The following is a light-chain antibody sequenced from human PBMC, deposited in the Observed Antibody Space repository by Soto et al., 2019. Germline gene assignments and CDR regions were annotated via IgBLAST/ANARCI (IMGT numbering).Light chain of an antibody. Sequence: QSALTQPASVSGSPGQSITISCTGTSGDVGNFNLVSWYQQHPGKAPNLIISEVSKRPSGVSNRFSGSKSGNTASLTISGLQPEDAAEYYCCSYAGGSIYVLFGGGTKLTVL. CDR3: CSYAGGSIYVL. V-gene: IGLV2-23*02. CDR1: SGDVGNFNL. CDR2: EVS. J-gene: IGLJ2*01.